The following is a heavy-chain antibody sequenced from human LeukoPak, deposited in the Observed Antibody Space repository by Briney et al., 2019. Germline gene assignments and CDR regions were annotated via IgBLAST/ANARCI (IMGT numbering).Heavy chain of an antibody. CDR1: GGSISSYY. J-gene: IGHJ3*02. CDR3: ARDRVVFYDFWSGYRDAFDI. D-gene: IGHD3-3*01. CDR2: IYYSGST. V-gene: IGHV4-59*01. Sequence: SETLSLTCTVSGGSISSYYWSWIRQPPGQGLEWIGYIYYSGSTNYNPSFKSRVTISVDTSKNQFSLKLSSVTAADTAVYYCARDRVVFYDFWSGYRDAFDIWGQGTMVTVSS.